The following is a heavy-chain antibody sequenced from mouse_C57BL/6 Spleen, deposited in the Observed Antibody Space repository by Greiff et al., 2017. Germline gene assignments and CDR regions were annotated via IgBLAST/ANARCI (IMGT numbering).Heavy chain of an antibody. V-gene: IGHV5-16*01. D-gene: IGHD1-1*01. CDR1: GFTFSDYY. CDR2: INYDGSST. CDR3: ARLTTGYFDV. Sequence: DVQLVESEGGLVQPGSSMKLSCTASGFTFSDYYMAWVRQVPEKGLEWVANINYDGSSTYYLDSLKSRFIISRDNAKNILYLQMSSLKSEDTATYYCARLTTGYFDVWGTGTTVTVSS. J-gene: IGHJ1*03.